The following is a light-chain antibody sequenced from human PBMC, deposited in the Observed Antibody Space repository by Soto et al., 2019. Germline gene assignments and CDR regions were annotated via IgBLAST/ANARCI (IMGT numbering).Light chain of an antibody. Sequence: QSVLTQPASVSGSPGQSVTISCTGTSSDVGAYNLVSWYQQYPGKAPKLMIYEVSNRPSGVSNRFSGSKSGNTASLTISGLQAEDEADYYCYTSYEGGGRYVFGTGTKVTVL. CDR1: SSDVGAYNL. CDR2: EVS. CDR3: TSYEGGGRYV. J-gene: IGLJ1*01. V-gene: IGLV2-14*01.